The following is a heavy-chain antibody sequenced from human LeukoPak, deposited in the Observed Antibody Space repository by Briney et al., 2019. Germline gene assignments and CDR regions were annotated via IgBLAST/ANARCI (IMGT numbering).Heavy chain of an antibody. V-gene: IGHV4-59*08. CDR3: ARTGGDNYYDSRIGAFDI. CDR1: GGSFSGYY. J-gene: IGHJ3*02. CDR2: IYYSGST. Sequence: SETLSLTCAVYGGSFSGYYWSWIRQPPGKGLEWIGYIYYSGSTNYNPSLKSRVTISVDTSKNQFSLELSSVTAADTAVYYCARTGGDNYYDSRIGAFDIWGQGTMVTVSS. D-gene: IGHD3-22*01.